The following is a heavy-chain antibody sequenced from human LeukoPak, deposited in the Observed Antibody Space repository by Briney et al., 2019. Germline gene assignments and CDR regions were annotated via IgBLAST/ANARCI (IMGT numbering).Heavy chain of an antibody. J-gene: IGHJ4*02. CDR1: GGSISSYY. D-gene: IGHD6-13*01. CDR3: ARGVYIAAAQYGY. CDR2: IYYSGTT. V-gene: IGHV4-59*01. Sequence: SETLSLTCTVSGGSISSYYWSWIRQPPGKGLEWIGYIYYSGTTNYNPSLKSRVTIAVDTSKNQFSLKLRSVTAADTAVYYCARGVYIAAAQYGYWGQGTLVTVSS.